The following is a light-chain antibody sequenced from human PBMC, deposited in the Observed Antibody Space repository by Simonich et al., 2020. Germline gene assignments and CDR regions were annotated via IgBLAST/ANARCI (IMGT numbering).Light chain of an antibody. CDR1: QSVLYSSNIKNY. Sequence: DIVMTQSPDSLAVYLGERDTINCKSSQSVLYSSNIKNYLAWYQQKPGRPPKLLIYWASTRASWVPDRFSGSGSGTDFTLTISSLQAEDVAVYYCQQYYSTPWTFGQGTKVEIK. CDR3: QQYYSTPWT. J-gene: IGKJ1*01. V-gene: IGKV4-1*01. CDR2: WAS.